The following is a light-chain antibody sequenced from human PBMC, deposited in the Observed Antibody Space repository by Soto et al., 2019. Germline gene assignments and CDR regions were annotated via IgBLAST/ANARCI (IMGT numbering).Light chain of an antibody. CDR3: QKYAASPRT. CDR1: QSVSNNY. CDR2: GAS. Sequence: EVVLTQSPGTLSLSPRERATLSCRASQSVSNNYLAWYQHKPGQAPRLLIYGASNRAPGITDRFSGSGSGPDFTLTISRLEPEDLAVYYCQKYAASPRTFGQGTLVEVK. J-gene: IGKJ1*01. V-gene: IGKV3-20*01.